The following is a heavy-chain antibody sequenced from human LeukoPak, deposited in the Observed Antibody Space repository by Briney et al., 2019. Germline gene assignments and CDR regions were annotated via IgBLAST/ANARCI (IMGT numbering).Heavy chain of an antibody. Sequence: SETLSLTCTVSGGSISSYYWSWIRQPPGKGLEWIGYIYYSGSTNYNPSLKSRVTISVDTSKNQFSLKLSSVTAADTAVYYCARVVDDTPGAFDIWGQGTMFTVSS. CDR2: IYYSGST. J-gene: IGHJ3*02. CDR3: ARVVDDTPGAFDI. V-gene: IGHV4-59*01. CDR1: GGSISSYY. D-gene: IGHD2-21*01.